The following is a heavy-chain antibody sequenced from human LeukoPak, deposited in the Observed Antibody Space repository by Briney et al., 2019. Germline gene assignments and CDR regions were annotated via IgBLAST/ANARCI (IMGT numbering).Heavy chain of an antibody. J-gene: IGHJ3*02. V-gene: IGHV3-7*01. D-gene: IGHD3-22*01. CDR1: GFTLSSYW. Sequence: PGGSLRLSCAASGFTLSSYWMTWVRQAPGKGLEWVAYIKQDRSEKYYMDSVKGRFTISSDNAKNSLYLQMNSLRAEDTAVYFCAGHYDSSGYRVDVFDIWGQGTMVTVSS. CDR3: AGHYDSSGYRVDVFDI. CDR2: IKQDRSEK.